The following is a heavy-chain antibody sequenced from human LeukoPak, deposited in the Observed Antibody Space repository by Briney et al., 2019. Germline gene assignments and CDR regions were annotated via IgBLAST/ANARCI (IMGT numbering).Heavy chain of an antibody. CDR3: ARRFIGLQFWYAFDI. D-gene: IGHD5-24*01. J-gene: IGHJ3*02. CDR1: GYSFTSYW. Sequence: GESLKISCKGSGYSFTSYWIGWVRQMPGKGLEWMVIIYPGDSDTRYSPSFQGQVTISADKSISTAYLQWSSLKASDTATYYCARRFIGLQFWYAFDIWGQGTMVTVSS. CDR2: IYPGDSDT. V-gene: IGHV5-51*01.